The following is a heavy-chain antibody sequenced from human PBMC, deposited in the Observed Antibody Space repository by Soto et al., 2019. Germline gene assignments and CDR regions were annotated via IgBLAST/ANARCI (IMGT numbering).Heavy chain of an antibody. J-gene: IGHJ6*02. Sequence: GASVKVSCKASGGTFSSYAISWVRQAPGQGLEWVGGIIPIFGTANYAQKFQGRVTITADESTSTAYMELSSLRSEDTAVYYCARVPALYYYYGMDVWGQGTTVTVSS. CDR3: ARVPALYYYYGMDV. CDR1: GGTFSSYA. CDR2: IIPIFGTA. V-gene: IGHV1-69*13.